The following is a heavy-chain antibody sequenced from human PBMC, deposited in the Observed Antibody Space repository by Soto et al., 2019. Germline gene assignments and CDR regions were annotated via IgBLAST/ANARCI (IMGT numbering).Heavy chain of an antibody. D-gene: IGHD1-26*01. J-gene: IGHJ4*02. V-gene: IGHV3-30-3*01. CDR1: GFTFSSYA. CDR2: ISYDGSNK. Sequence: QVQLVESGGGVVQPGRSLRLSCAASGFTFSSYAMHWVRQAPGKGLEWVAVISYDGSNKYYADSVKGRFTISRDNSKNTLYLQMNSLRAEDTAVYYWARESNSGSYLDYWGQGTLVTVSS. CDR3: ARESNSGSYLDY.